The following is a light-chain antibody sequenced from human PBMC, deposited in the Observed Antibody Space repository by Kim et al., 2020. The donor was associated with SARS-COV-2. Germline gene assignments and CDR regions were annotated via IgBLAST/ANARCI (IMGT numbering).Light chain of an antibody. CDR2: DAS. Sequence: AIQLTQSPTFLSASVGDRLSITCRASQGISSALAWYRQTPGKAPKLLISDASTLEDGVPSRFSGSGSGTDFTLIISSLQPEDFATYYCQHFSAYPLTFGGGTKLEI. J-gene: IGKJ4*01. CDR1: QGISSA. CDR3: QHFSAYPLT. V-gene: IGKV1-13*02.